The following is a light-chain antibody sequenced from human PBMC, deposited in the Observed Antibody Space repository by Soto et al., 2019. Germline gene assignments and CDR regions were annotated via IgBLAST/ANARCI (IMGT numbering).Light chain of an antibody. V-gene: IGLV2-14*01. J-gene: IGLJ3*02. CDR3: SSYTSSSTPWV. CDR1: SSDVGGYNY. CDR2: DVS. Sequence: QSALTQPASVSGSPGQSITISCTGTSSDVGGYNYVSWYQQHPGKAPKLMIYDVSNRPSGVSNRFSGSKSGNTASLTISGLQAEDDADYYCSSYTSSSTPWVFGGGTKVTV.